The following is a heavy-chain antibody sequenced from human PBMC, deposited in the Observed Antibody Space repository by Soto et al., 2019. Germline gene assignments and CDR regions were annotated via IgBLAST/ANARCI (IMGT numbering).Heavy chain of an antibody. V-gene: IGHV4-34*01. CDR1: GGSVSCYC. CDR2: INHSGST. D-gene: IGHD2-8*01. Sequence: PSATLSLTCAVYGGSVSCYCWSWIGQPPGKGLEWIGEINHSGSTNYNPSLKSRVTISVDTSKNQFSLKLSSVTAADTAVYYCARDASGCTNGVCYKYYGMDVWGQGTTVTVSS. CDR3: ARDASGCTNGVCYKYYGMDV. J-gene: IGHJ6*02.